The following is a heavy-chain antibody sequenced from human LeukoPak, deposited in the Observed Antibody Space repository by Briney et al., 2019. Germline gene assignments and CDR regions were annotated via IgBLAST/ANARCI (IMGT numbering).Heavy chain of an antibody. CDR1: GYSFTSYW. CDR3: ARLAAAGKVNYYYYYMDV. CDR2: IYPGDSDT. Sequence: GESLKISCKGSGYSFTSYWIGWVRQMPGKGLEWMGVIYPGDSDTRYSPSFQGQVTISADKSISTAYLQWSSLKASDTAMYYCARLAAAGKVNYYYYYMDVWGKGTTVTVSS. D-gene: IGHD6-13*01. V-gene: IGHV5-51*01. J-gene: IGHJ6*03.